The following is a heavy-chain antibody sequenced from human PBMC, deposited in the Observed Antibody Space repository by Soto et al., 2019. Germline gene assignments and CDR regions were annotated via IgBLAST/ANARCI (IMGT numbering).Heavy chain of an antibody. CDR1: GFTFSSYA. CDR2: ISGSGGST. Sequence: PGGSLRLSCAASGFTFSSYAMSWVRQAPGKGLEWVSAISGSGGSTYYADSVKGRFTISRDNSKNTLYLQMNSLRAEDTAVYYCANYDYGDYDRYFDYWGQGTLVTVSS. D-gene: IGHD4-17*01. J-gene: IGHJ4*02. V-gene: IGHV3-23*01. CDR3: ANYDYGDYDRYFDY.